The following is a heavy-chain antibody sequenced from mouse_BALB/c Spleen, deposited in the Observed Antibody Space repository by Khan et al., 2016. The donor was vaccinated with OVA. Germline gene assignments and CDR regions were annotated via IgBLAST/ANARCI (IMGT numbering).Heavy chain of an antibody. CDR2: IYPGSGNT. J-gene: IGHJ3*01. Sequence: QVRLQQSGAELVRPGSSVKISCKASGYAFSTYWMNWVKQSPGQGLEWIGQIYPGSGNTNYNRDFKGKASLTADTSSSTAYMQLSSLASEDSAVYWGASEGYYGDRRAWFAYWGQGTLVTVSA. CDR3: ASEGYYGDRRAWFAY. CDR1: GYAFSTYW. V-gene: IGHV1-80*01. D-gene: IGHD1-1*01.